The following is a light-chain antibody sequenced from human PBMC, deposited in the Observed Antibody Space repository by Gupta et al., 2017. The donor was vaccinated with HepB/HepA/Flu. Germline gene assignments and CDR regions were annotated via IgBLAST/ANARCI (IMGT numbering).Light chain of an antibody. CDR3: HHRSSWPPG. CDR1: HSVSSN. V-gene: IGKV3-11*01. J-gene: IGKJ5*01. CDR2: DAP. Sequence: EIVLTQSPAPLSFSPGETATLSCRASHSVSSNLAWYQQKPGQAPRLLIDDAPNRATGIPARFSGSGSGKDFTLTSSRQEPQDFAVYYWHHRSSWPPGFGQGTRLEIK.